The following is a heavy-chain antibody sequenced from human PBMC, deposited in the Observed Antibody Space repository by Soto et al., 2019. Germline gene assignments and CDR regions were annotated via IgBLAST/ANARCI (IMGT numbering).Heavy chain of an antibody. CDR2: IYYTGST. Sequence: SETLSLTCTVSGGSISSYYWSWIRQPPGKGLEWIGYIYYTGSTNYNPSLKSRVTISVDTSKNQFSLKLSSVTAADTAVYYCARDSCSGGSCYLSGRYNWFDPWGQGTLVTVSS. D-gene: IGHD2-15*01. CDR1: GGSISSYY. V-gene: IGHV4-59*01. J-gene: IGHJ5*02. CDR3: ARDSCSGGSCYLSGRYNWFDP.